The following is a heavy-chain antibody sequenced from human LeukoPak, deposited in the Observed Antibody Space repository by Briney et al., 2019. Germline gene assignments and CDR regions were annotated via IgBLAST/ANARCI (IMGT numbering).Heavy chain of an antibody. D-gene: IGHD3-10*01. CDR3: ARDKYYYGSGSDGMDV. Sequence: SETLSLTCTVSGGSISRYYWSWIRQPPGKGLEWIGYIYYSGSTNYNPSLKSRVTISVDTSKNQFSLKLSSVTAADTAVYYCARDKYYYGSGSDGMDVWGQGTTVTVSS. V-gene: IGHV4-59*01. J-gene: IGHJ6*02. CDR1: GGSISRYY. CDR2: IYYSGST.